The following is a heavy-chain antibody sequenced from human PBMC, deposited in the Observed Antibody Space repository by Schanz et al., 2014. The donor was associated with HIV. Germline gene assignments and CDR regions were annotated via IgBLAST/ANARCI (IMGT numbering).Heavy chain of an antibody. CDR3: AKVAIHSSGWLPFDY. CDR1: GFSFDTFG. D-gene: IGHD6-19*01. J-gene: IGHJ4*02. V-gene: IGHV3-30*18. Sequence: QVQLVESGGGVVQPGRSLRLSCAGSGFSFDTFGIHWVRQAPGKGLEWVSVISYDGRNKLYADSVKGRFTISRDNSKNTMYLKMNSLGAEDTAVYYCAKVAIHSSGWLPFDYWGQGTLVTVSS. CDR2: ISYDGRNK.